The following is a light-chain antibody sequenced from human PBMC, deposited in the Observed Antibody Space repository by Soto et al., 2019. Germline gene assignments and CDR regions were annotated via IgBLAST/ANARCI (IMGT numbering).Light chain of an antibody. CDR3: SSYTSSSTLVV. J-gene: IGLJ2*01. Sequence: SALTQPASVSGSPGQSITISCTGTSSEVGGYNYVSWYQHHPGKAPKLMIYEVNNRPSGVSNRFSGSKSGNTASLTISGLQAEDEADYYCSSYTSSSTLVVFGGGTKLTVL. CDR2: EVN. V-gene: IGLV2-14*01. CDR1: SSEVGGYNY.